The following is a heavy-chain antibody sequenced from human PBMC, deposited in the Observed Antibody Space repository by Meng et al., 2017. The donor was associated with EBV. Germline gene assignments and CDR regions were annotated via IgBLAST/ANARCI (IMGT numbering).Heavy chain of an antibody. J-gene: IGHJ4*02. Sequence: QLQLGQSAAGVKKPGSSVKVSCKTSGGPFRYYAISWVRQAPGQGLEWLGGFLPRLGAPNYAQKFHGRVKITADESTSTHYMDLSSLRSEDTAIYYCASESGRGYTPDYWGQGTLVTVSS. CDR2: FLPRLGAP. V-gene: IGHV1-69*01. D-gene: IGHD3-10*01. CDR3: ASESGRGYTPDY. CDR1: GGPFRYYA.